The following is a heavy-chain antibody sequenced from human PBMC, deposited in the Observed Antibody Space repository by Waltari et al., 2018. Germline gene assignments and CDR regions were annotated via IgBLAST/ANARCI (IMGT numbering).Heavy chain of an antibody. Sequence: QVQLQESGPGLVKPSQTLSLTCTVSGGSISSGSYYWSWIRQPAGKGLEWIGRIYTSGSTNYNPSLKSRVTISVDTSKNQFSLKLSSVTAADTAVYYCASSPQGGYWGQGTLVTVSS. V-gene: IGHV4-61*02. J-gene: IGHJ4*02. CDR3: ASSPQGGY. D-gene: IGHD2-15*01. CDR1: GGSISSGSYY. CDR2: IYTSGST.